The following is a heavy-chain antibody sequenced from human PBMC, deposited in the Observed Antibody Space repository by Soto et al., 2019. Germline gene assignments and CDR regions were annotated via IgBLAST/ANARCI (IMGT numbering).Heavy chain of an antibody. CDR1: GFTFSDYG. CDR2: ISSGRDTI. Sequence: VQLVESGGGLARAGGCLRHSCAASGFTFSDYGVTWVRQAPGKGLEWISYISSGRDTIYYADSVKGRFNISRDDAKETLFLQMISLRDEATAVYYCTRVSRTWEDDYWGRGTLVTVSS. J-gene: IGHJ4*02. CDR3: TRVSRTWEDDY. V-gene: IGHV3-48*02. D-gene: IGHD1-26*01.